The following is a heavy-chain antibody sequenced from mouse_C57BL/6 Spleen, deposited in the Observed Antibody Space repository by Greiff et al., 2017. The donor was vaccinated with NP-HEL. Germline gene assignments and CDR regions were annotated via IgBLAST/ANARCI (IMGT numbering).Heavy chain of an antibody. CDR3: ARGTGSGYDPDD. CDR2: IDPSSGGT. V-gene: IGHV1-72*01. Sequence: QVQLQQPGAELVKPGASVKLSCKASGYTFTSYWMPWVKQRPGRGLEWIGRIDPSSGGTKYNEKFKSKATLTVGKSSSTAYMQRSSLTAEDSAVYDCARGTGSGYDPDDWGQGTTLTVAS. J-gene: IGHJ2*01. D-gene: IGHD2-14*01. CDR1: GYTFTSYW.